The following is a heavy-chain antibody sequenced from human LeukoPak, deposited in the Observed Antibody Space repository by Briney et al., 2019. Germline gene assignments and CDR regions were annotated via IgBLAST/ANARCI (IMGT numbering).Heavy chain of an antibody. J-gene: IGHJ4*02. CDR2: IYHSGST. CDR1: GGSLSSSNW. Sequence: PSETLSLTCTVSGGSLSSSNWWSWVRQPPGKGLEWIGEIYHSGSTNYNPSLKSRVTISVDKSKNQFSLKVRSVTAADTAVYYCARVQFSSGSLDYWGQGTLVTVSS. V-gene: IGHV4-4*02. D-gene: IGHD6-19*01. CDR3: ARVQFSSGSLDY.